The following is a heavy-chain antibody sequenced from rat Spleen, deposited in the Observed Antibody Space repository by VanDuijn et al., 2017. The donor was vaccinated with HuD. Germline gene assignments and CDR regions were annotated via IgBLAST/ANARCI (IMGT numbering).Heavy chain of an antibody. CDR3: AREDNSGYWVMDA. J-gene: IGHJ4*01. CDR1: GFSLTSYH. V-gene: IGHV2-63*01. Sequence: QVQLKESGPGLVQPSQTLSLTCTVSGFSLTSYHVHWVRQPPGKGLEWMGRMRYNGDTSYNSALKSRLSISRDTSKNQVFLKMNSLQNEDTATYYCAREDNSGYWVMDAWGQGASVTVSS. CDR2: MRYNGDT. D-gene: IGHD4-3*01.